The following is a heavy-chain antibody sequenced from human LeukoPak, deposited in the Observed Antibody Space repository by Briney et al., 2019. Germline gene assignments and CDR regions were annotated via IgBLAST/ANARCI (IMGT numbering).Heavy chain of an antibody. Sequence: PSETLSLTCTVSGGSISSYYWSWIRQPPGKGLEWIGYFYHSGITKYNPSLKSRVTISVDTSKNQFSLKLSSVTAADTAIYYCASQRYTRGRFDYWGQGTQVTVSS. J-gene: IGHJ4*02. CDR1: GGSISSYY. D-gene: IGHD6-25*01. CDR2: FYHSGIT. V-gene: IGHV4-59*08. CDR3: ASQRYTRGRFDY.